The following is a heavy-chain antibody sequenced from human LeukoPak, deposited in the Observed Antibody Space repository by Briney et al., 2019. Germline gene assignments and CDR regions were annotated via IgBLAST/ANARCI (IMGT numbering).Heavy chain of an antibody. CDR1: GYTFTSYG. J-gene: IGHJ6*03. CDR2: ISAYNGNT. V-gene: IGHV1-18*01. CDR3: ARNPGYCSSTSCYEYYYYYYMDV. D-gene: IGHD2-2*01. Sequence: ASVKVSCKASGYTFTSYGISWVRQAPGQGLEWMRWISAYNGNTNYAQKLQGRVTMTTDTSTSTAYMELRSLRSDDTAVYYCARNPGYCSSTSCYEYYYYYYMDVWGKGTTVTVSS.